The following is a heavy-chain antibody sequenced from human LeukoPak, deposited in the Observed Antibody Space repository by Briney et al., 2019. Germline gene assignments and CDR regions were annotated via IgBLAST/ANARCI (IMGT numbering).Heavy chain of an antibody. Sequence: GGSLRLSCAASGFSFSGSAMHWVRQASGKGLEWVGRIRSRTNTYATAYAASVKSRFTISRDDSKNTAYLQMNSLKTEDTAVYYCARDYSPLPDYYFDYWGQGTLVTVSS. J-gene: IGHJ4*02. D-gene: IGHD3-10*01. CDR1: GFSFSGSA. V-gene: IGHV3-73*01. CDR3: ARDYSPLPDYYFDY. CDR2: IRSRTNTYAT.